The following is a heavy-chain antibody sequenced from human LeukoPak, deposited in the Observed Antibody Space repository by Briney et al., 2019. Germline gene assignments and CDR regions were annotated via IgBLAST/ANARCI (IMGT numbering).Heavy chain of an antibody. Sequence: SETLSLICAVYGGSFSGYYWSWIRQPAGKGLEWIGEINHSGSTNYNPSLKSRVTISVDTSKNQFSLKLSSVTAADTAVYYCVRYVQGVHYYFDYWGQGTLVTVSS. CDR1: GGSFSGYY. V-gene: IGHV4-34*01. D-gene: IGHD1-1*01. J-gene: IGHJ4*02. CDR2: INHSGST. CDR3: VRYVQGVHYYFDY.